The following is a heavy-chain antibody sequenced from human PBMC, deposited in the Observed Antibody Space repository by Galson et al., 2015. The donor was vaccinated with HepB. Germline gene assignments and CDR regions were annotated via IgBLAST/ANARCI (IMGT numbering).Heavy chain of an antibody. V-gene: IGHV3-33*08. D-gene: IGHD3-10*01. Sequence: SLRLSCAASGFTISGYAMHWVRQAPGKGLEWVAIIWSDGSNIYYGESVKGRFTIARDNSKNTVYLQMNSLRAEDTAFYYCAREEGKGDYYGSGSRYLYFDVWGRGTLVTVSS. CDR2: IWSDGSNI. J-gene: IGHJ2*01. CDR3: AREEGKGDYYGSGSRYLYFDV. CDR1: GFTISGYA.